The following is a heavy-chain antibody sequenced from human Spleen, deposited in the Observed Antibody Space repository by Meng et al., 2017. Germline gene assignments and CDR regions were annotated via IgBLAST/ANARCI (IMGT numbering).Heavy chain of an antibody. Sequence: GGSLRLSCGASGFIFSNYAMHWVRQAPGRGLEWVAVIWYDGSKKYYADFVKGRFTISRDNSKNTLYLQMNSLRAEDTAVYFCARSLGSLDNPDLFQHWGQGTLVTVSS. D-gene: IGHD3/OR15-3a*01. CDR3: ARSLGSLDNPDLFQH. CDR1: GFIFSNYA. CDR2: IWYDGSKK. J-gene: IGHJ1*01. V-gene: IGHV3-33*01.